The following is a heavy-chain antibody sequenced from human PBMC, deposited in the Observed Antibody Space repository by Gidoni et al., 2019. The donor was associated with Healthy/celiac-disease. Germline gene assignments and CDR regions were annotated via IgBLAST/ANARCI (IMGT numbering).Heavy chain of an antibody. CDR1: GGSVSSGSYY. J-gene: IGHJ4*02. CDR3: ARARSTWPPAAGRFDY. D-gene: IGHD4-4*01. V-gene: IGHV4-61*01. CDR2: IYYSGST. Sequence: QVQLQEWGPGLVKPSETLSLTCTVSGGSVSSGSYYWSWIRQPPGKGLEWIGHIYYSGSTNYNPSLKSRVTISVDTSKNQFSLKLSSVTAADTAVYYCARARSTWPPAAGRFDYWGQGTLVTVSS.